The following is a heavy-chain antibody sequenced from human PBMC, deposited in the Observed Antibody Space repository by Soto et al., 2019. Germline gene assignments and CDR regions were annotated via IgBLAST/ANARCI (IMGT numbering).Heavy chain of an antibody. V-gene: IGHV1-18*01. CDR3: ARMGGIRGADNWFDP. D-gene: IGHD1-26*01. J-gene: IGHJ5*02. CDR2: INPYNGDT. CDR1: GYVFTSYG. Sequence: QVQLVQSGAEVKKPGASVKVSCKSSGYVFTSYGIIWARQVPGHGLEWVGWINPYNGDTKYSEKLQGRVTLTTDTSTTTAYMEMWRLRSEDTALYYCARMGGIRGADNWFDPWGQGTRVTVSS.